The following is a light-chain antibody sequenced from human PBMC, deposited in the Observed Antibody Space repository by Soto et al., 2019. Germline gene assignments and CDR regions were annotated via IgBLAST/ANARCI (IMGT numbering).Light chain of an antibody. J-gene: IGLJ3*02. CDR2: EVT. V-gene: IGLV2-14*01. Sequence: QSALTQPASVSGSPGQSITISCTGTSSDVGGYNYVSWYQQHPGKAPKLMIYEVTNRPSGVSNRFSGSKSGNTASPTISGVPAEDGADYYCSSYTSSSTLVFGGGTKLTVL. CDR1: SSDVGGYNY. CDR3: SSYTSSSTLV.